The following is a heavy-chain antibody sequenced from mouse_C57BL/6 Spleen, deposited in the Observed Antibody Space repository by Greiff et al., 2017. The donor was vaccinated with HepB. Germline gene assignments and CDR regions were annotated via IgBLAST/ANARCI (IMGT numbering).Heavy chain of an antibody. Sequence: QVQLQQPGAELVRPGSSVKLSCKASGYTFTSYWLHLVKQRPIQGLEWIGNIDPSDSETHYNQKFKDKATLTVDKSSSTAYMQLSSLTSEDSAVDYCARERKTAQASWGFAYWGQGTLVTVSA. V-gene: IGHV1-52*01. CDR3: ARERKTAQASWGFAY. CDR1: GYTFTSYW. CDR2: IDPSDSET. D-gene: IGHD3-2*02. J-gene: IGHJ3*01.